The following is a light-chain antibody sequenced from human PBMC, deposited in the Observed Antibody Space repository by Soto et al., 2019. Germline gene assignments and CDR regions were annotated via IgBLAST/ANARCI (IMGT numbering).Light chain of an antibody. CDR3: SSYTTSGTLWV. V-gene: IGLV2-14*01. CDR1: SSDVGGYNY. Sequence: QSALTQPASVSWSPGQPITISCTGTSSDVGGYNYVSWYQHHPGKAPKLIIYEVTNRPSGVSNRFSGSKSANTASLTISGLQAEDEADYYCSSYTTSGTLWVFGGGTKLTVL. CDR2: EVT. J-gene: IGLJ3*02.